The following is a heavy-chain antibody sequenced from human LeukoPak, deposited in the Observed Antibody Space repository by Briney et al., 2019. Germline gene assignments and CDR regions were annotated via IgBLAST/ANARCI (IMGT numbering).Heavy chain of an antibody. J-gene: IGHJ4*02. CDR1: GFTFGDYA. V-gene: IGHV3-49*04. Sequence: PGRSLRLSCKPSGFTFGDYAMSWVRQAPGKGLEWVGFIRSKAFGATTDYAASVKGRFTVSRDDSKSIAYLQMNSLKTEGTAVYYCTRDCSGSSCFEEMDYWGQGTLVTVSS. CDR2: IRSKAFGATT. D-gene: IGHD2-15*01. CDR3: TRDCSGSSCFEEMDY.